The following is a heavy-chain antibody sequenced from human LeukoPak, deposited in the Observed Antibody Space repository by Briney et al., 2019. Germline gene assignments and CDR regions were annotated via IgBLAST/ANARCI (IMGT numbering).Heavy chain of an antibody. CDR3: ARAYSYADFDY. D-gene: IGHD5-18*01. Sequence: GGSLRLSCAASGFTFSSYAMHWVRQAPGKGLEWVAVISYEGSNKYYADSVKGRFTISRDNSKNTLYLQMNSLRAEDTAVYYCARAYSYADFDYWGQGTLVTVSS. J-gene: IGHJ4*02. CDR2: ISYEGSNK. CDR1: GFTFSSYA. V-gene: IGHV3-30*04.